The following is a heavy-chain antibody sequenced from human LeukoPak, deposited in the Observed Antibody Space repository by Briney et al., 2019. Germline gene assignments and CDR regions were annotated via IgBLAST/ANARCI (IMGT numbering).Heavy chain of an antibody. J-gene: IGHJ4*02. Sequence: PGGSLRLSCAVSGLTFSSSWMDWVRQAPGKGLEWVASINPDGNKKYSADSVKGRFTISRDNAENSLYLQMNSLRVEDTAFYYCARDLGYSRLDYWGQGMLVTVSS. V-gene: IGHV3-7*01. CDR1: GLTFSSSW. CDR3: ARDLGYSRLDY. CDR2: INPDGNKK. D-gene: IGHD5-18*01.